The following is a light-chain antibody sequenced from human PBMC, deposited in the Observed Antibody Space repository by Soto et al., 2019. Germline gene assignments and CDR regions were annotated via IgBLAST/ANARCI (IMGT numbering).Light chain of an antibody. CDR3: GTWDDSLNGPL. V-gene: IGLV1-44*01. J-gene: IGLJ2*01. CDR1: SYNIGSNT. CDR2: RND. Sequence: QSVLTQPPSASGTPGQTVTISCSGSSYNIGSNTVTWYQHLPGTAPKLLIYRNDQRPSGVPDRFSGSKSGTSASLAISGLQSEDEADYYCGTWDDSLNGPLFGRGTKVTVL.